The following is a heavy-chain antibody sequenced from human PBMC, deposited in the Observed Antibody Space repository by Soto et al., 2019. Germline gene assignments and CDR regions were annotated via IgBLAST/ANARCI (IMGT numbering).Heavy chain of an antibody. CDR3: ASQGEQLDNYYYGMDV. J-gene: IGHJ6*02. Sequence: GESLKISCKGSGYSFTSYWISWVRQMPGKGLEWMGRIDPSDSYTNYSPSFQGHVTISADKSISTAYLQWSSLKASDTAMYYCASQGEQLDNYYYGMDVWGQGTTVTVSS. D-gene: IGHD6-6*01. CDR1: GYSFTSYW. V-gene: IGHV5-10-1*01. CDR2: IDPSDSYT.